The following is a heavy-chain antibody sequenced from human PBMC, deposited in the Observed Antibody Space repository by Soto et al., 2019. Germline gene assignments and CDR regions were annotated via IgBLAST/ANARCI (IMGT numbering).Heavy chain of an antibody. V-gene: IGHV1-18*01. CDR1: GYTLTNFA. Sequence: QIQLVQSGPEVKMPGASVKVSCKASGYTLTNFAISWVRQAPGQGLEWMGWISGYNGNTNYARKFQGRVTMTTDTSTSTDYMELRSLRSDDTAVYYCVRAGYYDILTGYYSPSGFDYWGQGTLVTVSS. D-gene: IGHD3-9*01. J-gene: IGHJ4*02. CDR2: ISGYNGNT. CDR3: VRAGYYDILTGYYSPSGFDY.